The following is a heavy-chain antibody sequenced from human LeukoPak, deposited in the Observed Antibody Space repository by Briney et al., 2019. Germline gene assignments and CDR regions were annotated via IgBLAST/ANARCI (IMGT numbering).Heavy chain of an antibody. CDR1: GFTFSSYS. J-gene: IGHJ5*02. D-gene: IGHD6-13*01. CDR3: ARRIAAAGNNWFDP. CDR2: ISSSSSYI. V-gene: IGHV3-21*01. Sequence: GGSLRLSCAASGFTFSSYSMNWVRQAPGKGLEWLSSISSSSSYIYYADSVKGRFTISRDNAKNSLYLQMNSLRAEDTAVYYCARRIAAAGNNWFDPWGQGTLVTVSS.